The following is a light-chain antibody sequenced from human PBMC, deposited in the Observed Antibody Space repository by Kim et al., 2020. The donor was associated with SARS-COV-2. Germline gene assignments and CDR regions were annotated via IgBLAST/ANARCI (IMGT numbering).Light chain of an antibody. CDR1: QSVRSN. Sequence: VSPGERATRACRASQSVRSNLAWYQQKPGQAPRLLIYGASTRATGIPARFSGSGSGTEFTLTISSLQSEDSAIYYCQQYDDWRPYTFGQGTKLEI. CDR3: QQYDDWRPYT. V-gene: IGKV3-15*01. J-gene: IGKJ2*01. CDR2: GAS.